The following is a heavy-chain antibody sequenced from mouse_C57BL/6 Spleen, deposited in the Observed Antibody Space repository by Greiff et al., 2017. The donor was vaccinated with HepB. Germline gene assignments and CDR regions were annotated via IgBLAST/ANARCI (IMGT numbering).Heavy chain of an antibody. J-gene: IGHJ4*01. CDR1: GYTFTEYT. CDR2: FYPGSGSI. V-gene: IGHV1-62-2*01. CDR3: ARHEEGGDYGNDYYAMDY. D-gene: IGHD2-1*01. Sequence: QVQLQQSGAELVKPGASVKLSCKASGYTFTEYTIHWVKQRSGQGLEWIGWFYPGSGSIKYNEKFKDKATLTADKSSSTVYMELSRLTSEDSAVYFCARHEEGGDYGNDYYAMDYWGQGTSVTVSS.